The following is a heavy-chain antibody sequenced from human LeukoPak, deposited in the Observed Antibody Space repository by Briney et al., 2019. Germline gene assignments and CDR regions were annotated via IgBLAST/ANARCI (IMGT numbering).Heavy chain of an antibody. CDR1: GFTFSSYS. V-gene: IGHV3-21*01. Sequence: GGSLRLSCAASGFTFSSYSMNWARQAPGKGLEWVSSINYSGTNMYYADSVKGRFTISRDNAKNSLFLQMNSLRPEDTAVYYCVTSGCSGATCYFYFDYWGQGTLVTVSS. J-gene: IGHJ4*02. CDR2: INYSGTNM. D-gene: IGHD2-15*01. CDR3: VTSGCSGATCYFYFDY.